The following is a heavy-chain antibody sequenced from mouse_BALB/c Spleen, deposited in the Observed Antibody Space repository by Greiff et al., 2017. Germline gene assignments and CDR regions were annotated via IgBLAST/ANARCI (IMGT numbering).Heavy chain of an antibody. J-gene: IGHJ3*01. CDR3: ARGERYGLAY. V-gene: IGHV2-9*02. D-gene: IGHD2-14*01. CDR2: IWAGGST. CDR1: GFSFTSYG. Sequence: VQLVESGPGLVAPSQSLSFSCTVSGFSFTSYGVHWVRQPPGKGLEWLGVIWAGGSTNYYSALMSRLSISKDNSKSQVYLKMNSLQTDDTAMYYCARGERYGLAYGGQGTLVTVAA.